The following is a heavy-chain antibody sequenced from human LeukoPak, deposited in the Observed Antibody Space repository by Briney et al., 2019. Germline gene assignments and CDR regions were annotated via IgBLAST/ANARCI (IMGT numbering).Heavy chain of an antibody. CDR2: ISYDGSNK. V-gene: IGHV3-30*18. D-gene: IGHD4-17*01. J-gene: IGHJ2*01. Sequence: GGSLRLSCAASGFTFSSYGMHWVRQAPGKGLEWVAVISYDGSNKYYADSVKGRFTISRDNSKNTLYLQMNSLRAEDTAVYYCAKEATVTDWYIDLWGRGTLVTVSS. CDR3: AKEATVTDWYIDL. CDR1: GFTFSSYG.